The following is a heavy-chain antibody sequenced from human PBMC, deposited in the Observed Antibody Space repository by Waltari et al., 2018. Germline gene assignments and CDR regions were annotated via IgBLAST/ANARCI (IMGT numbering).Heavy chain of an antibody. CDR3: SGRIFDI. V-gene: IGHV3-7*01. CDR2: IKEDGSEK. Sequence: QLVESGGCLVPHGGPLRLSCVCSGLSCSSSWISWVRQAPGKGLEWVANIKEDGSEKYYMDPVKGRFTISRDNAKNSVYLQMNSLRAEDTATYYCSGRIFDIWGQGTMVTVSS. CDR1: GLSCSSSW. J-gene: IGHJ3*02.